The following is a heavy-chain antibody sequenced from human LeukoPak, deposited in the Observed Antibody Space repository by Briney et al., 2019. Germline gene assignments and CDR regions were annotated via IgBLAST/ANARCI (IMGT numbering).Heavy chain of an antibody. D-gene: IGHD7-27*01. CDR2: IIPIFGTA. Sequence: GASVKVSCKASGGTFSSYAISWVRQAPGQGLEWMGGIIPIFGTANYAQKFQGRVTITTDESTSTAYMELSSLRSEDTAVYYCARGPLNWGLLYNWFDPWGQGTLVTVSS. V-gene: IGHV1-69*05. CDR3: ARGPLNWGLLYNWFDP. CDR1: GGTFSSYA. J-gene: IGHJ5*02.